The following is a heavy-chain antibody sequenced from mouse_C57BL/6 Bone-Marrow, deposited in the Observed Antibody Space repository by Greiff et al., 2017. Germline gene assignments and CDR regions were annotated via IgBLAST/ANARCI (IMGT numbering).Heavy chain of an antibody. CDR1: GYTFTDYY. V-gene: IGHV1-26*01. J-gene: IGHJ4*01. CDR3: ARRGRLRRYYYAMDY. CDR2: INPNNGGT. D-gene: IGHD2-4*01. Sequence: VQLQQSGPELVKPGASVKISCKASGYTFTDYYMNWVKQSHGKSLEWIGDINPNNGGTSYNQKFKGKATLTVDKSSSTAYMGLRSLTSEDSAVYYCARRGRLRRYYYAMDYWGQGTSVTVSS.